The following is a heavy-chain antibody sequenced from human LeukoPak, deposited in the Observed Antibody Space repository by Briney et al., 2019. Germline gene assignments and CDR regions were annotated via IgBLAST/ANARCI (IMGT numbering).Heavy chain of an antibody. CDR3: AKEGDQFRGYLDA. J-gene: IGHJ6*03. CDR2: IWHDGSVE. CDR1: GFMFSRLG. Sequence: GGSLRLSCAASGFMFSRLGMQWVRQAPGEGLEWVAMIWHDGSVEEYADSVRGRFTISRDNSQNTLYLQMNSLRDDDTAVYYCAKEGDQFRGYLDAWGKGTTVTVSS. V-gene: IGHV3-33*06. D-gene: IGHD3-16*01.